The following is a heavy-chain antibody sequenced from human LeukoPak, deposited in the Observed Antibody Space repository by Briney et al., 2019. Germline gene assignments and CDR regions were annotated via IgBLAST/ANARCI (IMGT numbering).Heavy chain of an antibody. CDR3: ARELVVGPTRGGPGDF. V-gene: IGHV1-2*02. CDR1: GFTFIFYY. CDR2: INPNTVGT. J-gene: IGHJ4*02. Sequence: ASVTVSFTCAGFTFIFYYIHWVRQAPGQGQEGMGWINPNTVGTNYAHNSQRRVTMTTATSISTAYMQMSRLRSDDTAVSSCARELVVGPTRGGPGDFWGQGTVVTVSS. D-gene: IGHD1-26*01.